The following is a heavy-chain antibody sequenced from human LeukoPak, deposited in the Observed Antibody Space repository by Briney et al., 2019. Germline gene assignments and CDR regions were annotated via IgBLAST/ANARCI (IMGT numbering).Heavy chain of an antibody. CDR3: ARDPGGYSWTYYYYYGMDV. J-gene: IGHJ6*02. V-gene: IGHV4-39*07. D-gene: IGHD5-18*01. Sequence: SETLSLTCTVSGGSISSSSYYWGCIRQPPGKGLEWIGSIYYSGSTYYNPSLKSRVTISVDTSKKQFSLKLSSVTAADTAVYYCARDPGGYSWTYYYYYGMDVWGQGTTVTVSS. CDR2: IYYSGST. CDR1: GGSISSSSYY.